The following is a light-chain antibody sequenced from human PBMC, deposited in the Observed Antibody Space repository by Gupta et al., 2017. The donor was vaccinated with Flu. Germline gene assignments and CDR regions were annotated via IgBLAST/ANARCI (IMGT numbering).Light chain of an antibody. CDR2: DDS. CDR3: QVWDVSSEHWV. CDR1: WFGRKS. V-gene: IGLV3-21*02. Sequence: SSVLTQPPSVSAASGHPAPNTRGRDWFGRKSVGWYHHKPGQAPNLVFYDDSGRPSGIPERFSGSRSGNTATLVISGVEAGDEADYYCQVWDVSSEHWVFGGGTRLTVL. J-gene: IGLJ3*02.